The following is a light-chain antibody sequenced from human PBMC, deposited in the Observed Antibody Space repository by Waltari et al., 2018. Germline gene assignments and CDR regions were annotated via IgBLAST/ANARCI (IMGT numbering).Light chain of an antibody. V-gene: IGKV1-39*01. CDR1: QSITNY. Sequence: DIQLTQSPSSLSASVGDRVTIPCRASQSITNYLNWYQKKPGKAPQLLIYDAASLQSGVPSRFSGSGSGTDFTLSINGLQPEDFAIYFCQQTYTSPQNFGQGTRV. CDR3: QQTYTSPQN. CDR2: DAA. J-gene: IGKJ1*01.